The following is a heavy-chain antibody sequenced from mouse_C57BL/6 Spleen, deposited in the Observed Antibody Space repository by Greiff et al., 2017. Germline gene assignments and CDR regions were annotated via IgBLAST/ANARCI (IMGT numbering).Heavy chain of an antibody. CDR2: IHPNSGST. V-gene: IGHV1-64*01. CDR3: ARGYYYGSPWYFDV. J-gene: IGHJ1*03. Sequence: QVQLQQPGAELVKPGASVKLSCKASGYTFTSYWMHWVKQRPGQGLEWIGMIHPNSGSTNYNEKFKSKATLTVDKSSSTAYMQLSSLTSEDSAVYYCARGYYYGSPWYFDVWGTGTTVTVSS. CDR1: GYTFTSYW. D-gene: IGHD1-1*01.